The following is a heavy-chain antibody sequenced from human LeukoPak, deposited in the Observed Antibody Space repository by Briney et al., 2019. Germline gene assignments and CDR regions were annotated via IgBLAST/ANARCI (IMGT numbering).Heavy chain of an antibody. V-gene: IGHV3-30-3*01. J-gene: IGHJ4*02. CDR2: ISYDGTNK. CDR3: ARESPACGEDCYFDY. CDR1: GFTFGSYA. D-gene: IGHD2-21*02. Sequence: PGGSLRLSGAASGFTFGSYAMHWVRQAPGRGLEWVAGISYDGTNKYYADSVKGRFTISRDNSKNTLYLQMNSLRTDDTAVYYCARESPACGEDCYFDYWGQGTLVTVSS.